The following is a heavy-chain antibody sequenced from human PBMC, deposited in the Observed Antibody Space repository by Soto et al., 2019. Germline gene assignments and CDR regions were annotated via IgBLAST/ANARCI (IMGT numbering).Heavy chain of an antibody. CDR1: GGSISSSSYY. D-gene: IGHD2-2*01. CDR3: ARLEIYQLLDMEGYYFDY. J-gene: IGHJ4*02. V-gene: IGHV4-39*01. Sequence: PSETLSLTCTVSGGSISSSSYYWGWIRQPPGKGLEWIGSIYYSGSTYYNPSLKSRVTISVDTSKNQFSLKLSSVAAADTAVYYCARLEIYQLLDMEGYYFDYWGQGTLVTVSS. CDR2: IYYSGST.